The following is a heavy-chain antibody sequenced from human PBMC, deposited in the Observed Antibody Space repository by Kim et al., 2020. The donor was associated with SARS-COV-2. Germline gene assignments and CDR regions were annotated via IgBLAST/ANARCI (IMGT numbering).Heavy chain of an antibody. Sequence: GGSLRLSCAASGFTFSSYAMSWVRQAPGKGLEWVSAISGSGGSTYYADSVKGRFTISRDNSKNTLYLQMNSLRAEDTAVYYCAGGQAAPQKKGYYYYGMDVWGQGTTVTVSS. J-gene: IGHJ6*02. D-gene: IGHD2-15*01. CDR2: ISGSGGST. V-gene: IGHV3-23*01. CDR3: AGGQAAPQKKGYYYYGMDV. CDR1: GFTFSSYA.